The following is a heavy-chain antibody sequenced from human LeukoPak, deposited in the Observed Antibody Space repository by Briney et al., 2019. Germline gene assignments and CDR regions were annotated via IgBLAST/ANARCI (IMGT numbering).Heavy chain of an antibody. V-gene: IGHV4-38-2*02. CDR3: AREGPPPTSYFDN. Sequence: PSETLSLTRTVSGYSITSGYYWGCIRQPPGKGLEWIGSIYHNGTTYYNPSLKSRVIISIDTSVNQFSLKLTSVTAADTAVYFCAREGPPPTSYFDNWGQGSLVTVSS. J-gene: IGHJ4*02. CDR1: GYSITSGYY. CDR2: IYHNGTT.